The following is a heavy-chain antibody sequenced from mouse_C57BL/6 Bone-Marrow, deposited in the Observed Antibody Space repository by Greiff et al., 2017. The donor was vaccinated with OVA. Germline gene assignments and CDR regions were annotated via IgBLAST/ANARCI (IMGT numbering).Heavy chain of an antibody. Sequence: EVKVVESGGGLVQPGESLKLSCESNEYEFPSHDMSWVRKTPEKRLELVAAINSDGGSTYYPATMERRFIISRDNTKKTLYLQMSSLRSEDTALYYCARHGPPYDYYAMDYWGQGTSVTVSS. CDR3: ARHGPPYDYYAMDY. CDR2: INSDGGST. D-gene: IGHD6-5*01. CDR1: EYEFPSHD. J-gene: IGHJ4*01. V-gene: IGHV5-2*01.